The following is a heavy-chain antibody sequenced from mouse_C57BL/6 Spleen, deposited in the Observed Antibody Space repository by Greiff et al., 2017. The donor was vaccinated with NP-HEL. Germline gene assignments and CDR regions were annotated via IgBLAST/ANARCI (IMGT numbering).Heavy chain of an antibody. CDR3: ARTRYYGNPYYAMDY. Sequence: VQLKESGPGLVKPSQSLSLTCSVTGYSITSGYYWNWIRQFPGNKLEWMGYISYDGSNNYNPSLKNRISITRDTSKNQFFLKLNSVTTEDTATYYCARTRYYGNPYYAMDYWGQGTTVTVSS. V-gene: IGHV3-6*01. D-gene: IGHD2-1*01. CDR1: GYSITSGYY. J-gene: IGHJ4*01. CDR2: ISYDGSN.